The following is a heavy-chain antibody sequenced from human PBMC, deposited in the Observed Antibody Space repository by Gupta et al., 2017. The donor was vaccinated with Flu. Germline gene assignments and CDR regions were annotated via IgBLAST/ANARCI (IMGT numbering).Heavy chain of an antibody. V-gene: IGHV3-9*01. CDR3: TRDRKLYFDASSTNFDS. CDR2: ISWNGETI. D-gene: IGHD6-6*01. CDR1: GFTFDDYA. J-gene: IGHJ4*02. Sequence: EVRLEESGGGFLQPGRSLRLSCAASGFTFDDYAMHWVRQTPGEGLEWVSGISWNGETIGYADSLQGRFHISRDNAKNFVYLEINSLSTEDTALYYCTRDRKLYFDASSTNFDSWGPGTMVSVTS.